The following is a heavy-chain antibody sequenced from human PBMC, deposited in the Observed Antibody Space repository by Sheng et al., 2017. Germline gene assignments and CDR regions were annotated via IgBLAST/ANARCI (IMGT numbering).Heavy chain of an antibody. J-gene: IGHJ3*02. D-gene: IGHD3-3*01. Sequence: VQLSESGGGLVQPGGSLRLSCEASGFIFNNYAMSWVRQAPGKGLEWVSVISTSGGRTYYADSVKGRFTISRDNSKNTLYLQMNSLRAEDTAVYYCAKNLDDVGRMTVFGANPIGAFDIWGQGTMV. V-gene: IGHV3-23*01. CDR2: ISTSGGRT. CDR1: GFIFNNYA. CDR3: AKNLDDVGRMTVFGANPIGAFDI.